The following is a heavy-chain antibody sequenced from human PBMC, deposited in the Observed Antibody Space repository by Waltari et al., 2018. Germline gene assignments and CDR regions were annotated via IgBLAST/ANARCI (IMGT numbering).Heavy chain of an antibody. D-gene: IGHD3-10*01. J-gene: IGHJ4*02. CDR1: GFTFDNYA. V-gene: IGHV3-23*01. CDR3: AKGQSQYGSGSWLDY. Sequence: EVQLLESGGGLVQPGGSLRLSCAAFGFTFDNYAMTWVRQAPGKGVGWCSSISGTGATTYYADSVKGQCTVSRDSAKNTVLLQMNRLRVEDTAIYYCAKGQSQYGSGSWLDYWGQGTLVTVSS. CDR2: ISGTGATT.